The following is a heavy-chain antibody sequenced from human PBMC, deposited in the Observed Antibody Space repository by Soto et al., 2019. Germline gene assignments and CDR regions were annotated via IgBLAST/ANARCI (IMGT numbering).Heavy chain of an antibody. V-gene: IGHV5-51*01. CDR3: ARQNSGYDFSGYYYYYYYMDV. CDR2: IYPGDSDT. J-gene: IGHJ6*03. D-gene: IGHD5-12*01. CDR1: GYSFTSYW. Sequence: LGESLKISCKGSGYSFTSYWIGWVRQMPGKGLEWMGIIYPGDSDTRYSPSFQGQVTISADKSISTAYLQWSSLKASDTAMYYCARQNSGYDFSGYYYYYYYMDVWGKGTTVTVSS.